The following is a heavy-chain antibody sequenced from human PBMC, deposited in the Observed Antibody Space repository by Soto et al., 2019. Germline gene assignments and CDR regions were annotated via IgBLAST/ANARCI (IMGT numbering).Heavy chain of an antibody. CDR3: ARHCSGGSCPDHSSYYYGMDV. J-gene: IGHJ6*02. CDR2: IIPIFGTA. Sequence: SVKVSCKASGGTFSSYAISWGRQAPGQGLDGMGGIIPIFGTANYAQKFQGRVTITADESTSTAYMELSSLRSEDTAVYYCARHCSGGSCPDHSSYYYGMDVWGQGTTVTVSS. D-gene: IGHD2-15*01. CDR1: GGTFSSYA. V-gene: IGHV1-69*13.